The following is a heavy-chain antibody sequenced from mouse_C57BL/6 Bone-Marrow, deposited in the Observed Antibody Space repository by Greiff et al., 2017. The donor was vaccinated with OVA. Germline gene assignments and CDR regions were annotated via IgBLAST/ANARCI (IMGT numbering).Heavy chain of an antibody. CDR2: IDPENGDT. D-gene: IGHD1-1*01. Sequence: EVQLVESGAELVRPGASVKLSCTASGFNIKDDYMHWVKQRPEQGLEWIGWIDPENGDTEYASKFQGKATITADTSSNTAYLQLSSLTSEDTAVYYCTTYYYGSRGYFDVWGTGTTVTVSA. V-gene: IGHV14-4*01. J-gene: IGHJ1*03. CDR3: TTYYYGSRGYFDV. CDR1: GFNIKDDY.